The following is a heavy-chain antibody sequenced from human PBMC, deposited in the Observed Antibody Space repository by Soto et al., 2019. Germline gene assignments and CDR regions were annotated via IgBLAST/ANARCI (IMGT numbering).Heavy chain of an antibody. D-gene: IGHD3-10*01. J-gene: IGHJ6*02. CDR2: IWYDGSNK. V-gene: IGHV3-33*01. CDR3: ARDRLLNNYYYYGMDV. Sequence: QVQLVESGGGVVQPGRSLRLSCAASGFTFSSYGMHWVRQAPGKGLEWVAVIWYDGSNKYYADSVKGRFTISRDNSKNTLYLQMNSLRAEDTAVYYCARDRLLNNYYYYGMDVWGQGTTVTVSS. CDR1: GFTFSSYG.